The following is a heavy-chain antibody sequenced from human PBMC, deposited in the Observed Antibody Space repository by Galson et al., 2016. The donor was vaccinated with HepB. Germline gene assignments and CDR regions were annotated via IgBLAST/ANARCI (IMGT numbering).Heavy chain of an antibody. J-gene: IGHJ4*02. CDR2: ISSFGNYI. CDR3: ARDQAGNFDY. CDR1: GFTFSSYG. D-gene: IGHD3-10*01. Sequence: SLRLSCAASGFTFSSYGMHWARQAPGKGLEWVSSISSFGNYIYYAESLKGRFTISRDNAENSLYLHMSSLRAEDTAIYYCARDQAGNFDYWGQGTLVTVSS. V-gene: IGHV3-21*06.